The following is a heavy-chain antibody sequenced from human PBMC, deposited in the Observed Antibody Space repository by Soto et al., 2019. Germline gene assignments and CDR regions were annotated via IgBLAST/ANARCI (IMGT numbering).Heavy chain of an antibody. CDR2: TNPSGNT. J-gene: IGHJ4*02. CDR1: GGSFSGYY. Sequence: QVQLQQWGAGLLKPSQTLSLTCAVYGGSFSGYYWSWIRQSPGKGLEWIGETNPSGNTNYNPSLKSRIIISLETSKNQFPLKLRSVTATDTAVYYCTRGVRYYQRNWGPGTLVTVSS. D-gene: IGHD2-2*01. CDR3: TRGVRYYQRN. V-gene: IGHV4-34*02.